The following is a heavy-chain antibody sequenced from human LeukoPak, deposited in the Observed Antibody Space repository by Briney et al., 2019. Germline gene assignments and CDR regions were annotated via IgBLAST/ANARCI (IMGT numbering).Heavy chain of an antibody. D-gene: IGHD6-6*01. CDR2: ISSSSSYI. CDR3: ARDARLDAFDI. Sequence: RGSLRLSCAASGFTFSMYWMNWVRQAPGKGLEWVSSISSSSSYIYYADSVKGRFTISRDNAKNSLYLQMNSLRAEDTAVYYCARDARLDAFDIWGQGTMVTVSS. J-gene: IGHJ3*02. V-gene: IGHV3-21*01. CDR1: GFTFSMYW.